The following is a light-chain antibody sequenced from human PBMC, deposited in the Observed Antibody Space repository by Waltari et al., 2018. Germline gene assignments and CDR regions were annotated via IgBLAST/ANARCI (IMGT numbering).Light chain of an antibody. J-gene: IGKJ1*01. CDR2: AAS. CDR3: QQYYNTPPWT. V-gene: IGKV1-NL1*01. CDR1: QDIRFS. Sequence: DIQMTQSPSSLSASVGDRVTITCRASQDIRFSLVWYQQKPGKAPKLLLFAASRLERGVPSRLSGSGSGTKYTLTISSLQPEDVATYYCQQYYNTPPWTFGQGTKVEIK.